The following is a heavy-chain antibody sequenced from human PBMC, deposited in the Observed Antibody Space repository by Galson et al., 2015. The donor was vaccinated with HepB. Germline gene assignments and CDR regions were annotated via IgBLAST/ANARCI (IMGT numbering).Heavy chain of an antibody. CDR2: ISGSGGST. CDR1: GFTFSSYA. Sequence: SLRLSCAASGFTFSSYAMSWVRQAPGKGLEWVSAISGSGGSTYYADSVKGRFTISRDNSKNTLYLQMNSLKAEDTAVYYCAKGTRGHHGYSYGYDYWGQGTLVTVSS. CDR3: AKGTRGHHGYSYGYDY. D-gene: IGHD5-18*01. V-gene: IGHV3-23*01. J-gene: IGHJ4*02.